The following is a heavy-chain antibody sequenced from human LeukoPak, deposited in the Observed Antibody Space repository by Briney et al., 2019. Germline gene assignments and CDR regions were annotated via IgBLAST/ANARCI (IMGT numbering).Heavy chain of an antibody. J-gene: IGHJ4*02. Sequence: GGSLRLSCAASGFTFSSYSMNWVRQAPGKGLEWVSSISSSSSYIYYADSVKGRFTISRDNAKNSLYLQMNSLRAEDTAVYYCARALPVDSSGLVVDYWGQGTLVTVSS. V-gene: IGHV3-21*01. CDR2: ISSSSSYI. D-gene: IGHD3-22*01. CDR3: ARALPVDSSGLVVDY. CDR1: GFTFSSYS.